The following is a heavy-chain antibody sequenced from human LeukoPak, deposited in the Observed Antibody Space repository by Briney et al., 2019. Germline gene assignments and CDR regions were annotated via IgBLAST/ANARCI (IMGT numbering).Heavy chain of an antibody. Sequence: PGGSLRLSCAASGFTFSSYEMNWVRQAPGKGLEWVSYISSSGSTIYYADSVKGRFTISRDNAKNSLYLQMNSLRAEDTAVYYCAREASGYCSGTSCPNLYYYYYGMDVWGKGTTVTASS. V-gene: IGHV3-48*03. CDR3: AREASGYCSGTSCPNLYYYYYGMDV. CDR1: GFTFSSYE. D-gene: IGHD2-2*01. J-gene: IGHJ6*04. CDR2: ISSSGSTI.